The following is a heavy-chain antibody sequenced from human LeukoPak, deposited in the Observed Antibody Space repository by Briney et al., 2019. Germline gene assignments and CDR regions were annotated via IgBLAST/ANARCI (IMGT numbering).Heavy chain of an antibody. J-gene: IGHJ6*02. D-gene: IGHD3-10*02. Sequence: GGSLRLSCEASGFTFSAYAMTWDRQAPGKGLEWVSSIGGDGKTHYSESVKGRFAISRDNSKSMLFLQLNSLRAEDMALYYCARDLHSYVAMDVWGQGTTVSVSS. CDR3: ARDLHSYVAMDV. CDR2: IGGDGKT. CDR1: GFTFSAYA. V-gene: IGHV3-23*01.